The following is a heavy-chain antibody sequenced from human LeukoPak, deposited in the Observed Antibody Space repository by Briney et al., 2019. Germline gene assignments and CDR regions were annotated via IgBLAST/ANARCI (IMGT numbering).Heavy chain of an antibody. Sequence: GGSLRLSCAASGFTFSSYAMSWVRQAPGKGLEGVSSISSSSSYIYYADSVKGRFTISRDNAKNSLYLQMNSLRAEDTAVYYCAREDSSGWSRTFDYWGQGTLVTVSS. CDR3: AREDSSGWSRTFDY. CDR1: GFTFSSYA. J-gene: IGHJ4*02. V-gene: IGHV3-21*01. D-gene: IGHD6-19*01. CDR2: ISSSSSYI.